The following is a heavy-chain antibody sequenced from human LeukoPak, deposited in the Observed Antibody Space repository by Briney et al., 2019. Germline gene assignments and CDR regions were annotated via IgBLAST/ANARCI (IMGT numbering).Heavy chain of an antibody. CDR3: ARGGSSWYLINYYGMDD. D-gene: IGHD6-13*01. V-gene: IGHV3-30-3*01. J-gene: IGHJ6*02. Sequence: GGSLRLSCAASVFTFSSYAMHWVRQAPGKGLEWVAVISYDGSNKYYADSVKGRFTISRDNSKNTLYLQMNSLRAEDTAVYYCARGGSSWYLINYYGMDDWGQGTTVTVSS. CDR2: ISYDGSNK. CDR1: VFTFSSYA.